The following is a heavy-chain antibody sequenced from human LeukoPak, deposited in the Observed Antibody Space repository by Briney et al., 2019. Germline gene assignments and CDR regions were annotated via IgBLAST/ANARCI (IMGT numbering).Heavy chain of an antibody. V-gene: IGHV3-30*18. J-gene: IGHJ4*02. CDR1: GFTFSSYG. CDR3: AKGDRNGWYFDY. D-gene: IGHD6-19*01. CDR2: ISYDGSNK. Sequence: GGSLRLSCAASGFTFSSYGMHWVREAPGKGLEWVAVISYDGSNKYYADSVKGRFTISRDNAKNSLFLQMNSLRVEDTALYHCAKGDRNGWYFDYWGLGTLVTVSS.